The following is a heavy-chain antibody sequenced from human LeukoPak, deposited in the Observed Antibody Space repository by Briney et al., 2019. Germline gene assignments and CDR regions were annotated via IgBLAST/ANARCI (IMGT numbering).Heavy chain of an antibody. CDR1: GYTFTNYD. V-gene: IGHV1-18*01. Sequence: ASVTVSYKGSGYTFTNYDITWVRQAPGQGLEWMGWISAYNGNTNYAQNLQGRVTMTTDTSTSTAYMELRSLRSDDTAVYYCARDKVRGIPTKFDYWGQGTLVTGSS. D-gene: IGHD3-10*01. CDR3: ARDKVRGIPTKFDY. CDR2: ISAYNGNT. J-gene: IGHJ4*02.